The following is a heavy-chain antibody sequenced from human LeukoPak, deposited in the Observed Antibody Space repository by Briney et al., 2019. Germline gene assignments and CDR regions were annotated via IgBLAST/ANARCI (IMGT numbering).Heavy chain of an antibody. J-gene: IGHJ6*02. Sequence: GGSLRLSCTASGFTFSTYWMSWVRQAPGKGLEWVANTREDGSEKYYVDSVKGRFTISRDNAKNSLYLQMNSLRAEDTAVYYCARDARWLQVYDMDVWGQGTTVTVSS. CDR1: GFTFSTYW. CDR2: TREDGSEK. D-gene: IGHD5-24*01. V-gene: IGHV3-7*01. CDR3: ARDARWLQVYDMDV.